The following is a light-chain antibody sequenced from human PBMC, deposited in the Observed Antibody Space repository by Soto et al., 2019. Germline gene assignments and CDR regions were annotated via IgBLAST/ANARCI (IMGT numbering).Light chain of an antibody. CDR2: NVN. J-gene: IGLJ1*01. Sequence: QSVLTPPPSASWSPGQAVTISCTGTGRDIGGYDFVSWYQVRPGEAPQLIIYNVNGRPSGVPRRFSGSKSGNTASLTVSGLQAVDEADYYCSSYSDTNSCVFGTGTKITVL. CDR3: SSYSDTNSCV. V-gene: IGLV2-8*01. CDR1: GRDIGGYDF.